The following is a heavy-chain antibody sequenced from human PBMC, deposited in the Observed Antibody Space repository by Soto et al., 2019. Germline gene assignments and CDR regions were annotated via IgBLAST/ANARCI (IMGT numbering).Heavy chain of an antibody. V-gene: IGHV3-23*01. D-gene: IGHD6-13*01. CDR2: IGSGSP. Sequence: EVQLLESGGGLVQPGGSLRLSCAASGFTFSGYAMSWVRQAPGKGLEWVSAIGSGSPFYADSVKGRFTISRDNANSMLYLQMNSVRADDTAVYFCAPDLGCSWYHYNSFAPGGQGTLVTVSS. CDR1: GFTFSGYA. J-gene: IGHJ5*02. CDR3: APDLGCSWYHYNSFAP.